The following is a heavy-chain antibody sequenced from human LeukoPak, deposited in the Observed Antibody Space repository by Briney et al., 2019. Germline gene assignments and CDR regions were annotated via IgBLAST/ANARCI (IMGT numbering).Heavy chain of an antibody. V-gene: IGHV3-30*18. Sequence: PGRSLRLSCAASGFTFSSYGMHWVRQAPGKGLEWVAVISYDGSNIYYADSVKGRFTISRDNSKNTLFLQMNSLRAEDTAVYYCAKDYGPYGSGNYFNVPLDYWGQGTLVTVSS. CDR2: ISYDGSNI. CDR1: GFTFSSYG. CDR3: AKDYGPYGSGNYFNVPLDY. J-gene: IGHJ4*02. D-gene: IGHD3-10*01.